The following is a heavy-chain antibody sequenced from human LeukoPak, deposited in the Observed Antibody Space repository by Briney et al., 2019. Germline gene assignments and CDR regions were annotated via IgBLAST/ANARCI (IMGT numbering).Heavy chain of an antibody. CDR1: GFTFSSYA. V-gene: IGHV3-30-3*01. CDR3: ARAVGNFDY. J-gene: IGHJ4*02. Sequence: GGSLRLSCAASGFTFSSYAMHWVRQAPGKGLEWVAVISYDGSNKYYADSVKGRFTISRDNSKNTLYLQMNSLRAEDTAVYYCARAVGNFDYWGQGTLVTVSS. CDR2: ISYDGSNK.